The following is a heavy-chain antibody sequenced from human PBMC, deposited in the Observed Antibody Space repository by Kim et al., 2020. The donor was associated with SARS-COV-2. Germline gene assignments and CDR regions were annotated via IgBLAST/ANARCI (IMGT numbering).Heavy chain of an antibody. J-gene: IGHJ4*02. CDR3: AKVHLGPEY. CDR2: INQDGSVT. D-gene: IGHD3-16*01. V-gene: IGHV3-7*01. Sequence: GGSLRLSCEASGFTFSRYWMTWVRQAPGKGLEWVANINQDGSVTYYGDSVRGRFTISRDNAKNSLYVQMNSLRVDDTAVYYCAKVHLGPEYWGQGTLVT. CDR1: GFTFSRYW.